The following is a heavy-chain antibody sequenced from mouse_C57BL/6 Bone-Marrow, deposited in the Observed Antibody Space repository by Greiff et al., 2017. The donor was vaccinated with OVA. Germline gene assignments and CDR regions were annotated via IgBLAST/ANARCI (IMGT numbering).Heavy chain of an antibody. V-gene: IGHV5-17*01. CDR1: GFTFSDYG. CDR2: ISSGSSPI. J-gene: IGHJ1*03. Sequence: EVKVVDSGGGLVKPGGSLKLSCAASGFTFSDYGMHWVRQAPEQGLEWVAYISSGSSPIYYADTVKGRFTISRDNAKNTLFLQMTSLRSEDTAMYYCAGGSSYGNFDVWGTGTTVTVSS. CDR3: AGGSSYGNFDV. D-gene: IGHD1-1*01.